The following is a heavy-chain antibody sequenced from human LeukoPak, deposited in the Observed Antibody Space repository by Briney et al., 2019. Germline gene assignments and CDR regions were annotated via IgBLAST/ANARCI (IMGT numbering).Heavy chain of an antibody. V-gene: IGHV4-59*13. CDR2: ISYNGRT. Sequence: SETLSLTCSVFGGSIGSSFWNWIRRSPGKGLEWIGYISYNGRTNYSPSLKSRVIISIDTSKNQLSLNLTSVTAADTALYYCVRDRSGTYYSFDVWGQGTMVSVSA. CDR1: GGSIGSSF. J-gene: IGHJ3*01. D-gene: IGHD1-26*01. CDR3: VRDRSGTYYSFDV.